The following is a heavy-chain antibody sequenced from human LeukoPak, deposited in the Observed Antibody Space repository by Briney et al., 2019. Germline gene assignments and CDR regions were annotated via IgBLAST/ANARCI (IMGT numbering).Heavy chain of an antibody. J-gene: IGHJ4*02. D-gene: IGHD2-21*02. CDR1: GFTFSSYA. CDR2: ISGSGGST. CDR3: AKGGDSPYYFDY. V-gene: IGHV3-23*01. Sequence: HPGGSLRLSCAASGFTFSSYAMSWVRQAPGKGLEWVSAISGSGGSTYYADSVKGRFTISRDNSKNTLYLQMNSLRAEDTAVYYCAKGGDSPYYFDYWGQGTLVTVSS.